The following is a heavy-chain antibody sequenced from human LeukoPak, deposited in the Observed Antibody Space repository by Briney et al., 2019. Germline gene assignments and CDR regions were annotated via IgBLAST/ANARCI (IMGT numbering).Heavy chain of an antibody. Sequence: SETLSLTCTVSGGSISSYYWSWLRQPPGKGLEWIGYIYYSGSTNYNPSLKSRVTISVDTSKNQFSLKLSSVTAADTAVYYCAREEERAWYYGSGPGAFDIWGQGTMVTVSS. CDR2: IYYSGST. D-gene: IGHD3-10*01. J-gene: IGHJ3*02. CDR3: AREEERAWYYGSGPGAFDI. CDR1: GGSISSYY. V-gene: IGHV4-59*01.